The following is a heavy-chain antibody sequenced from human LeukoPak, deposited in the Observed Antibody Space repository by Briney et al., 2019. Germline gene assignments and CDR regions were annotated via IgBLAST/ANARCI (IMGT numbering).Heavy chain of an antibody. J-gene: IGHJ4*02. CDR2: ISYDGSNK. D-gene: IGHD4-23*01. CDR3: AKLIDYGGNSVSY. Sequence: GGSLRLSCAASGFTVSSYGMHWVRQAPGKGLEWVAVISYDGSNKYYADSVKGRFTISRDNSKNTLYLQMNSLRAEDTAVYYCAKLIDYGGNSVSYWGQGTLVTVSS. V-gene: IGHV3-30*18. CDR1: GFTVSSYG.